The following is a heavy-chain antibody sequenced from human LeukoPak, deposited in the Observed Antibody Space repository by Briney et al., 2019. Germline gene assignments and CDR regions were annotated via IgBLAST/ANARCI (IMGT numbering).Heavy chain of an antibody. V-gene: IGHV1-18*01. CDR2: ISAYNGNT. CDR1: GYTFTSYG. CDR3: ARDLGNYYGSGSYRDKNSFDY. Sequence: ASVKVSCKASGYTFTSYGISWVRQAPGQGLEWMGWISAYNGNTNYAQKLQGRVTMTTDTSTSTAYMELRSPRSDDTAVYYCARDLGNYYGSGSYRDKNSFDYWGQGTLVTVSS. D-gene: IGHD3-10*01. J-gene: IGHJ4*02.